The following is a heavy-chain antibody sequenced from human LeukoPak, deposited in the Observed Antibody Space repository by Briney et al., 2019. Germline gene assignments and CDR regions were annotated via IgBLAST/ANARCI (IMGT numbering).Heavy chain of an antibody. CDR1: GFTFSSYA. V-gene: IGHV3-23*01. J-gene: IGHJ4*02. D-gene: IGHD5-12*01. CDR2: ISGSGGST. Sequence: GGSLRLSCAASGFTFSSYAMSWVRQAPGKGLEWVSAISGSGGSTYYADSVKGRFTISRDNSKNTLYLQMNSLRAEDTAVYYCANSQATQGSIRAYFDYWGQGTLVTVSS. CDR3: ANSQATQGSIRAYFDY.